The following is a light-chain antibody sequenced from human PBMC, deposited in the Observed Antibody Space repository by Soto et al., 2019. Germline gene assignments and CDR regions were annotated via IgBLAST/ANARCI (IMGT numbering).Light chain of an antibody. CDR1: QSVSSSY. V-gene: IGKV3-20*01. CDR2: GAS. J-gene: IGKJ1*01. CDR3: QQYGTSPWT. Sequence: EIVMTQSPATLSVSPGERATLSCRASQSVSSSYLAWYQQKPGQAPRLLTFGASSRATGIPDRFSASGSGTDFTLTISRLEPEDFAVYYCQQYGTSPWTFGQGTKVDIK.